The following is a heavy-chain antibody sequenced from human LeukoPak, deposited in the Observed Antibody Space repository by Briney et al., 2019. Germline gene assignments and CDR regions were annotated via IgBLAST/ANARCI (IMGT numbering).Heavy chain of an antibody. CDR3: ARDIEQQLAPSHDY. CDR2: ISYDGSNK. J-gene: IGHJ4*02. D-gene: IGHD6-13*01. V-gene: IGHV3-30*03. CDR1: GFTFSSYG. Sequence: GGSLRLSCAASGFTFSSYGMHWVRQAPGKGLEWVAVISYDGSNKYYADSVKGRFTISRDNSKNTLYLQMNSLRAEDTAVYYCARDIEQQLAPSHDYWGQGTLVTVSS.